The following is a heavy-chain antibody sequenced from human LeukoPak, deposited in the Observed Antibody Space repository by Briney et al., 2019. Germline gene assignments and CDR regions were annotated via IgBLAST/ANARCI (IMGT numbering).Heavy chain of an antibody. CDR2: ISGSGGST. CDR3: AKDVNSSGYYLGFDY. Sequence: AGGSLRLSCAASGFTFSSYAMSWVRQAPGKGLEWVSAISGSGGSTYYADSVKGRFTISRDNSKNTLYLQMNSLRAEDTAVYYCAKDVNSSGYYLGFDYWGQGTLVTVSS. CDR1: GFTFSSYA. V-gene: IGHV3-23*01. J-gene: IGHJ4*02. D-gene: IGHD3-22*01.